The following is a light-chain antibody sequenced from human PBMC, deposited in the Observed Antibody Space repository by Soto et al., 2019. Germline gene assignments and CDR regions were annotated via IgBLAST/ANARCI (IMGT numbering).Light chain of an antibody. CDR3: CSYAGSSAYV. CDR1: RSDVGSGNHNL. V-gene: IGLV2-23*01. Sequence: QSALTQPASVSGSPGQSITSSCTGTRSDVGSGNHNLVSWYRQRPGTAPKVMIYEGTKRPSGVSNRFSGSKSGYTASLTISGLQAEDEADYYCCSYAGSSAYVFGTGTKLTVL. CDR2: EGT. J-gene: IGLJ1*01.